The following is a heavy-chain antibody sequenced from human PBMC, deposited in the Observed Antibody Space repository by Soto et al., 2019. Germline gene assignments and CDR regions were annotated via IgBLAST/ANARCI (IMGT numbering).Heavy chain of an antibody. CDR2: IHYSGST. CDR1: GGSISSGDYY. V-gene: IGHV4-30-4*01. J-gene: IGHJ4*02. D-gene: IGHD5-12*01. Sequence: PSETLSLTCTVSGGSISSGDYYWSWIRQPPGKGLEWIGYIHYSGSTYYNPSLKSRVTISVDTSKNQFSLKLSSVTAADTAVYYCARGGGYDYYFDYWGQGTLVTVSS. CDR3: ARGGGYDYYFDY.